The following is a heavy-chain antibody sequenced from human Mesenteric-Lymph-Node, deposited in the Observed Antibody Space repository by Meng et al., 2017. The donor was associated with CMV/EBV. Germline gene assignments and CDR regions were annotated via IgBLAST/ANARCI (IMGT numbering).Heavy chain of an antibody. CDR2: INHSGVP. Sequence: QVQLQQWGAGLLKPSETLSLTCAVYGGSFSGYYWSWIRQPPGKGLEWIGEINHSGVPNYNPSLKSRVTISLDRSKNQFSLKLSSVTAEDTAVYYCARGSDIPVNNYWGQETLVTVSS. D-gene: IGHD2-15*01. J-gene: IGHJ4*02. CDR1: GGSFSGYY. V-gene: IGHV4-34*01. CDR3: ARGSDIPVNNY.